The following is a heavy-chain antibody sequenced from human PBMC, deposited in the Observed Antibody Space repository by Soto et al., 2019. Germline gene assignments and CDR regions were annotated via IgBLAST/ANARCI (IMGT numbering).Heavy chain of an antibody. CDR2: INSGSTSI. Sequence: EVQLVESGGGLVQPGGSLRLSCVASGFIFGSYSMNWVRQAPGKGLEWISYINSGSTSIYYADSVKGRFTISRDNAKNSLYLQMNSLRAADTAVYYCASSASPDAYWGQGTLVTVSS. D-gene: IGHD1-26*01. J-gene: IGHJ1*01. CDR3: ASSASPDAY. CDR1: GFIFGSYS. V-gene: IGHV3-48*01.